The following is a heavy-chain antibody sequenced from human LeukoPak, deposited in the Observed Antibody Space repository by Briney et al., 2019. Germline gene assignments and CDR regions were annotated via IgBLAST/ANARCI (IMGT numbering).Heavy chain of an antibody. J-gene: IGHJ4*02. D-gene: IGHD1-26*01. Sequence: PGGSLRLSCAASGFTFSSYWMNWVRQAPGKGLEWVANINQDGSEKYYVDSVKGRFIISRDNAKNSLYLQMNSLRAEDTAVYYCARAQWELLDYDYWGQGTLVTVSS. CDR3: ARAQWELLDYDY. V-gene: IGHV3-7*03. CDR2: INQDGSEK. CDR1: GFTFSSYW.